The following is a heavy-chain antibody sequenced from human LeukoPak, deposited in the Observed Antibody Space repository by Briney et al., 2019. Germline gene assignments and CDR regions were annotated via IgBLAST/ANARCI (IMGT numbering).Heavy chain of an antibody. CDR3: AKILSKYSYGFDY. CDR1: GGSINSYY. D-gene: IGHD5-18*01. CDR2: IYYSGTT. V-gene: IGHV4-59*01. Sequence: PSETLSLTCTVSGGSINSYYWNWIRQPPGKGLEWIGYIYYSGTTNYNPSLKSRVTISVDASNNQFSLKLSSVTAADTAAYYCAKILSKYSYGFDYWGQGTLLTVSS. J-gene: IGHJ4*02.